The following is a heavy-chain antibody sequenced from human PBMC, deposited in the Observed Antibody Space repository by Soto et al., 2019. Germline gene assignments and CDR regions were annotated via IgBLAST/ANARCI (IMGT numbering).Heavy chain of an antibody. D-gene: IGHD6-6*01. J-gene: IGHJ6*02. CDR3: ARRRRSSSSLYYCYGRYV. Sequence: EVQLVESGGGLVKPGGSLRLSCAASGFTFSSSSMNWVRQAPGKGLEWVSSISSSSSYIYYADSVKGRFTISRDNDKNSLYLKRNSLRAEDTAVYYCARRRRSSSSLYYCYGRYVWCQGTPVTASS. CDR1: GFTFSSSS. V-gene: IGHV3-21*01. CDR2: ISSSSSYI.